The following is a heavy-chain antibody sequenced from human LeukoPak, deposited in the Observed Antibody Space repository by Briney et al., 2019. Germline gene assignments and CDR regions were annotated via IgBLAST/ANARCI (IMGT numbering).Heavy chain of an antibody. CDR3: ARDKPAAGTFDY. D-gene: IGHD6-13*01. V-gene: IGHV3-53*01. CDR1: GFTFSSYS. CDR2: IYSGGST. Sequence: GGSLRLSCAASGFTFSSYSMNWVRQAPGKGLEWVSVIYSGGSTYYADSVKGRFTISRDNSKNTLYLQMNSLRAEDTAVYYCARDKPAAGTFDYWGQGTLVTVSS. J-gene: IGHJ4*02.